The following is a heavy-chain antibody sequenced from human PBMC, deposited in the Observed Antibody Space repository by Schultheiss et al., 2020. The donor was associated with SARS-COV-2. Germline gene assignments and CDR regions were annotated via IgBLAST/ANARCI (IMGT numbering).Heavy chain of an antibody. D-gene: IGHD6-19*01. J-gene: IGHJ4*02. Sequence: GGSLRLSCAASGFTFGRYATHWVRQAPGKGLEWVAVTSYEGSNNYYADSVKGRFTISRDNSKNTLYLQMNSLRAEDTAVYYCARPARVGPVAGTPHLYYWGQGTLVTVSS. CDR1: GFTFGRYA. CDR3: ARPARVGPVAGTPHLYY. CDR2: TSYEGSNN. V-gene: IGHV3-30*03.